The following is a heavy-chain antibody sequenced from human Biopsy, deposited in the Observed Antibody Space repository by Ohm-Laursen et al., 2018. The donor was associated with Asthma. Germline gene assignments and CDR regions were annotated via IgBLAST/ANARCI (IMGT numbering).Heavy chain of an antibody. J-gene: IGHJ3*02. CDR3: VREGTDDAFDI. V-gene: IGHV3-30*01. D-gene: IGHD1-1*01. CDR1: GFSFSNFA. Sequence: SLRLSCTATGFSFSNFAIHWVRQAPGKGLEWVGVISKDASTQDYADSVKGRFTMARDNSKNTLDLQMNSLREEDTAVYYCVREGTDDAFDIWGQGTVVSVSS. CDR2: ISKDASTQ.